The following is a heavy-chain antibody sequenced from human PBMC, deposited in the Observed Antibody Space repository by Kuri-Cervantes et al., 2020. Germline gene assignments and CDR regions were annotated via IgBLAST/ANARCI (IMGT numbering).Heavy chain of an antibody. D-gene: IGHD2/OR15-2a*01. J-gene: IGHJ3*02. Sequence: GESLKISCAASGFTFSSYAMSWVRQAPGKGLEWVSAISGSGGTIYYADSVKGRFTISRDNAKNSLYLQMNSLRAEDTAVYYCAFYRAYDAFDIWGQGTMVTV. CDR3: AFYRAYDAFDI. CDR2: ISGSGGTI. CDR1: GFTFSSYA. V-gene: IGHV3-23*01.